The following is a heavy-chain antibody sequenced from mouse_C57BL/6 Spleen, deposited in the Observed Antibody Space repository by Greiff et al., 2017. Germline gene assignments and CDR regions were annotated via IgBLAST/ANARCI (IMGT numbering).Heavy chain of an antibody. V-gene: IGHV1-22*01. D-gene: IGHD2-4*01. CDR3: GASYDYDVWFAY. CDR1: GYTFTDYN. CDR2: INPNNGGT. J-gene: IGHJ3*01. Sequence: EVQLQESGPELVKPGASVKMSCKASGYTFTDYNMHWVKQSHGKSLEWIGYINPNNGGTSYNQKFKGKATLTVNKSSSTAYMELRSLTSEDSAVYYCGASYDYDVWFAYWGQGTLVTVSA.